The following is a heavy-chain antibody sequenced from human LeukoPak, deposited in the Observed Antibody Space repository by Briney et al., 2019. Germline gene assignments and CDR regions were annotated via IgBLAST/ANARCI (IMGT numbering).Heavy chain of an antibody. V-gene: IGHV3-48*03. CDR2: ISSSGSAI. D-gene: IGHD1-20*01. CDR1: GFXXXXXX. J-gene: IGHJ4*02. CDR3: ARVGYDWNLFDY. Sequence: PGGSLRLSCAASGFXXXXXXXXXVXXXXXKXXEXVSYISSSGSAIYYADSVKGRFTFSRDNAKNSLYLQMNSLRAEDTAVYYCARVGYDWNLFDYWGQGTLVTVSS.